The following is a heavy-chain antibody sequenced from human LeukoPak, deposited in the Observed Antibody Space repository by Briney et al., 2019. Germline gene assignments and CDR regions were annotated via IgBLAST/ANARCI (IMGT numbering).Heavy chain of an antibody. J-gene: IGHJ5*02. D-gene: IGHD4-17*01. V-gene: IGHV4-59*08. CDR2: IYYSGST. Sequence: PSETLSLTCTVSGGSISSYYWSWIRQPPGKGLEWIGYIYYSGSTNYNPSLKSRVTISVDTSKNQFSPKLSSVTAADTAVYYCARVTSVLRGDYGFDPWGQGTLVTVSS. CDR1: GGSISSYY. CDR3: ARVTSVLRGDYGFDP.